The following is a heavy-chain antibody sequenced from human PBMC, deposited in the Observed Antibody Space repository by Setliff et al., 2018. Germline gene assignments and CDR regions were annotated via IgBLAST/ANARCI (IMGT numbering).Heavy chain of an antibody. D-gene: IGHD6-19*01. V-gene: IGHV4-61*02. J-gene: IGHJ6*03. CDR3: ARVSGTSGWLRKDPHFFYYYMDV. CDR1: GDSISRAKYY. CDR2: IYTDGST. Sequence: SETLSLTCTVSGDSISRAKYYWSWIRQSAGKGLECIGRIYTDGSTKYNPSLNSRVTLLIDTAKNQISLRLSSVTAADTAVYFCARVSGTSGWLRKDPHFFYYYMDVWGAGTSVTVSS.